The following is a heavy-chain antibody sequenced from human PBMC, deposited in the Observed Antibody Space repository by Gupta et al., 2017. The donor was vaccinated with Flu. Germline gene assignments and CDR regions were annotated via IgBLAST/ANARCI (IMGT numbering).Heavy chain of an antibody. J-gene: IGHJ4*02. CDR2: INWNGGST. D-gene: IGHD6-25*01. V-gene: IGHV3-20*01. Sequence: SWVRQAPGKGLEWVSGINWNGGSTGYADSVKGRFTISRDNAKNSLYLQMNSLRAEDTALYHCARDSSGSFDYWGQGTLVTVSS. CDR3: ARDSSGSFDY.